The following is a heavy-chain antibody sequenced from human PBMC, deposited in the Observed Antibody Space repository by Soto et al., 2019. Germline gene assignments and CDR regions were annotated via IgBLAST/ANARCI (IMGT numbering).Heavy chain of an antibody. CDR2: IYYSGST. D-gene: IGHD3-22*01. V-gene: IGHV4-31*03. Sequence: SETLSLTCTVSGGSISSGGYYWSWIRQHPGKGLEWIGYIYYSGSTYYNPSLKSRVTIPVDTSKNQFSLKLSSVTAADTAVYYCARERHDYYDSSGYLDYWGQGTLVTVSS. CDR3: ARERHDYYDSSGYLDY. CDR1: GGSISSGGYY. J-gene: IGHJ4*02.